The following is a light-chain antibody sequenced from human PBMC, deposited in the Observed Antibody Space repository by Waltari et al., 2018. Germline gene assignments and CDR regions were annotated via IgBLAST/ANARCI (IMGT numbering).Light chain of an antibody. CDR2: KAS. CDR1: QSISTW. Sequence: DIQMTQSPSTLSASVGDRVTITCRASQSISTWLAWYQQKPGKAPNLLIYKASKLESGVPTRFSGSGSGTEFTLTISSLQPDDFATYYCQQYSTYYTFGQGTKLEIK. V-gene: IGKV1-5*03. CDR3: QQYSTYYT. J-gene: IGKJ2*01.